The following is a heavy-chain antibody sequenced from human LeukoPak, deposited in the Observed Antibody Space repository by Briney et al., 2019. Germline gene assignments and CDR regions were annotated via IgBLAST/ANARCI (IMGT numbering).Heavy chain of an antibody. CDR3: ARGTTVLKTFDY. D-gene: IGHD4-17*01. J-gene: IGHJ4*02. CDR2: IYTSGST. Sequence: SQTLSLTCTVSGGSISSGSYYWSWIRQPAGKGLEWIGRIYTSGSTNYNPSLKSRVTVSVDTSKNQFSLKLSSVTAADTAVYYCARGTTVLKTFDYWGQGTLVTVSS. V-gene: IGHV4-61*02. CDR1: GGSISSGSYY.